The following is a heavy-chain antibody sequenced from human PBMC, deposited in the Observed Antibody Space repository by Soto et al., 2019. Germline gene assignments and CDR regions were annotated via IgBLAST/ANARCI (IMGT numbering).Heavy chain of an antibody. J-gene: IGHJ4*02. V-gene: IGHV1-2*02. CDR2: INPNSGGT. Sequence: ASVKVSCKASGYTFTAYYMHWVRQAPGQGLEWMGWINPNSGGTNYAQKFQGRVTMTRDTSISTAYMELSRLRSDDTAVYSCARSRDSGYYRHGPRECDYWGQGTLVTVSS. CDR3: ARSRDSGYYRHGPRECDY. CDR1: GYTFTAYY. D-gene: IGHD3-22*01.